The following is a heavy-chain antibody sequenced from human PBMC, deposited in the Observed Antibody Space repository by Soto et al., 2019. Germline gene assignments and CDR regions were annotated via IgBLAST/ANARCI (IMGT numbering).Heavy chain of an antibody. V-gene: IGHV4-34*01. Sequence: SETLSLTCAVYGGSFSGYYWSWIRQPPGKGLEWIGEINHSGSTNYNPSLKSRVTISVDTSKNQFSLKLSSVTAADTAVYYCARGRDLYDFWSGYYNPFDYWGQGTLVTAPQ. CDR1: GGSFSGYY. CDR3: ARGRDLYDFWSGYYNPFDY. CDR2: INHSGST. J-gene: IGHJ4*02. D-gene: IGHD3-3*01.